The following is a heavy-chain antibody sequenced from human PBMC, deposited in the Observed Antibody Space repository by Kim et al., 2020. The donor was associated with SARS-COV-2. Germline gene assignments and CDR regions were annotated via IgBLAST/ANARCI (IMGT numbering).Heavy chain of an antibody. Sequence: SRVTLSVDPSKNQFSLKLSSVTAADTAVYYCARPSTYYDFWSGPVSAFDIWGQGTMVTVSS. V-gene: IGHV4-39*01. D-gene: IGHD3-3*01. CDR3: ARPSTYYDFWSGPVSAFDI. J-gene: IGHJ3*02.